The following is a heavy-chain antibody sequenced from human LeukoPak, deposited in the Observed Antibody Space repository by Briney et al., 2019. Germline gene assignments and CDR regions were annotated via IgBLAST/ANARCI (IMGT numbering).Heavy chain of an antibody. D-gene: IGHD2-21*01. J-gene: IGHJ2*01. CDR3: AKTIPYWYFDH. Sequence: RGSPRLSSAASGFTFCTYDLTRGRPDPPERVEEPTAIGADGGTTYADSVKGRFTISRDNAKNTLYLQMNSLIAEDTAIYFCAKTIPYWYFDHWGRGTLVTVSS. CDR1: GFTFCTYD. V-gene: IGHV3-23*01. CDR2: IGADGGTT.